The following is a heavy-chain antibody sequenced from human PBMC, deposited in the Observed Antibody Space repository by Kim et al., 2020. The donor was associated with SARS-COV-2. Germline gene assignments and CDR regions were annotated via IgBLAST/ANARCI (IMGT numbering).Heavy chain of an antibody. J-gene: IGHJ4*02. V-gene: IGHV3-43*01. D-gene: IGHD3-10*01. CDR3: VKDLWKSGTFPLFDY. Sequence: DFVKGRFSVSRDNKKNSLHLQMYTLRTEDTAVYYCVKDLWKSGTFPLFDYWGQGTLVTVSS.